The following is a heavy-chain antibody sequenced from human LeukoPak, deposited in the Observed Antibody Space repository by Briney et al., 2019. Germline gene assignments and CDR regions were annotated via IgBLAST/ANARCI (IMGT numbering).Heavy chain of an antibody. CDR2: ISRSGGST. V-gene: IGHV3-23*01. CDR3: AKAVRFLEWHLDY. CDR1: GFTFSSYA. D-gene: IGHD3-3*01. J-gene: IGHJ4*02. Sequence: PGGSLRLSCAASGFTFSSYAMSWVRQAPGKGLEWVSAISRSGGSTYYADSVKGRFTISRDNSKNTLYLQMNSLRAEDTAVYYCAKAVRFLEWHLDYWGQGTLVTVSS.